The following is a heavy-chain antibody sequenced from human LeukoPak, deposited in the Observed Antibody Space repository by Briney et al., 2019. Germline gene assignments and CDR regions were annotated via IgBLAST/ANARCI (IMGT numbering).Heavy chain of an antibody. Sequence: GGSLRLSCAASGFTFSSYGMHWVRQAPGKGLEWVAVISYDGSNKYYADSVKGRFTISRDNSKNTLYLQMNSLRAEDTAVYYCAKDIYYGSGSYWYGMDVWGKGTTVTVSS. J-gene: IGHJ6*04. CDR2: ISYDGSNK. CDR1: GFTFSSYG. D-gene: IGHD3-10*01. V-gene: IGHV3-30*18. CDR3: AKDIYYGSGSYWYGMDV.